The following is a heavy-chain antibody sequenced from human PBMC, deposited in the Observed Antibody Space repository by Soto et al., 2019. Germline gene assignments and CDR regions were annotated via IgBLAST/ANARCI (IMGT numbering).Heavy chain of an antibody. V-gene: IGHV4-38-2*01. D-gene: IGHD5-12*01. CDR3: ARCFDYTYDY. CDR1: IYSISSGYY. CDR2: IYHTGDT. Sequence: PAETLSLTCAVSIYSISSGYYWGWIRQPPGKGLEWIGSIYHTGDTYYNPSLMSRIIISVDTSKNQFFLRLDSVTAADTAVYYCARCFDYTYDYWGQGTMVTVSS. J-gene: IGHJ4*02.